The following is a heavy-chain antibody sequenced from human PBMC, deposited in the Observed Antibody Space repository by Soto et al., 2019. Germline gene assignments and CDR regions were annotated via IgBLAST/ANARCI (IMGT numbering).Heavy chain of an antibody. CDR3: ARSFEWYYEHPGTDAFDI. CDR2: IYPGDSDT. D-gene: IGHD3-3*01. Sequence: GESLKISCKGSGYSFTSYWIGWVRQMPGKGLEWMGIIYPGDSDTRYSPSFQGQVTISADKSISTAYLQWSSLKASDTAMYYCARSFEWYYEHPGTDAFDIWGQGIIVTLSS. V-gene: IGHV5-51*01. CDR1: GYSFTSYW. J-gene: IGHJ3*02.